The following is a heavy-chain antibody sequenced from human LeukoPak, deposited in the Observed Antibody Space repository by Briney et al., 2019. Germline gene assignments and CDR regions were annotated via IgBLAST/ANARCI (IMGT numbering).Heavy chain of an antibody. Sequence: GGSLRLSCAASGFTFSSTSMSWVRQAPGKGLEWVSSFSASKNNRHYVDSVKGRFIISRDNSKNTLFLQMNNLGAEDTAVYYCAKEQVVSPPWVSYFDYWGQGTLVTVSS. J-gene: IGHJ4*02. D-gene: IGHD1-26*01. CDR3: AKEQVVSPPWVSYFDY. CDR2: FSASKNNR. CDR1: GFTFSSTS. V-gene: IGHV3-23*01.